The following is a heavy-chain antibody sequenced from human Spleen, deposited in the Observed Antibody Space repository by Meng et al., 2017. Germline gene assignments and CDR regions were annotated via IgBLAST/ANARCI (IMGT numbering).Heavy chain of an antibody. V-gene: IGHV3-21*01. CDR1: GFTFSSYS. CDR2: ISSSSSYI. CDR3: ARDLAQLDYDYVWGSYRYGVDY. Sequence: GESLKISCAASGFTFSSYSMNWVRQAPGKGLEWVSSISSSSSYIYYADSVKGRFTISRDNAKNSLYLQMNSLRAEDTAVYYCARDLAQLDYDYVWGSYRYGVDYWGQGTLVTVS. J-gene: IGHJ4*02. D-gene: IGHD3-16*02.